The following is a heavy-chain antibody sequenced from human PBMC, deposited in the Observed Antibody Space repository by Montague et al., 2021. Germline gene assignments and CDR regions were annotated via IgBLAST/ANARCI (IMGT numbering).Heavy chain of an antibody. J-gene: IGHJ4*02. Sequence: TLSLTCTVSGGSIGSGGYYWSWIRQLPGKGLEWIGYIFYSGNTYYNPSLKSRVTISVDTSKNQFSLKLSSVTAADTAVYYCARAEDYYGSGSYLGFDYWGQGTLVTVSS. CDR3: ARAEDYYGSGSYLGFDY. V-gene: IGHV4-31*03. CDR1: GGSIGSGGYY. CDR2: IFYSGNT. D-gene: IGHD3-10*01.